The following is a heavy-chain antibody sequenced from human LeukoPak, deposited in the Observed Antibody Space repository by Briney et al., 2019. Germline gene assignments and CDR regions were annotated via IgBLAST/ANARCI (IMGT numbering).Heavy chain of an antibody. V-gene: IGHV3-23*01. CDR1: GFTFSSYA. J-gene: IGHJ4*02. D-gene: IGHD5-24*01. Sequence: GASLRLSCAASGFTFSSYAMSWVRQAPGKGLEWVSAISGSGGSTYYADSVKGRFTISRDNSKNTLYLQMNSLRAEDTAVYYCAKAGDGYNYVFGDYWGQGTLVTVPS. CDR2: ISGSGGST. CDR3: AKAGDGYNYVFGDY.